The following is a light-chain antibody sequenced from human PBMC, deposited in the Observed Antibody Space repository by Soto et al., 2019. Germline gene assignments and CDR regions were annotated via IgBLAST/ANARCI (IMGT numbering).Light chain of an antibody. CDR3: QSYDSSLSGVV. V-gene: IGLV1-40*01. Sequence: QSVLTQPPSVSGAPGQRVTISCTESSSNIGAGYDVHWYQQLPGTAPKLLIYGNTNRPSGVPDRFSGSKSGTSASLVITGLQAEDEADYYCQSYDSSLSGVVFGGGTQLTVL. J-gene: IGLJ2*01. CDR1: SSNIGAGYD. CDR2: GNT.